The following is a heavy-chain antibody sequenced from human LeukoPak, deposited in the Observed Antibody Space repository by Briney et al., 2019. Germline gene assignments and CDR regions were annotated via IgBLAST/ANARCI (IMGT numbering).Heavy chain of an antibody. V-gene: IGHV3-48*04. CDR2: ISTSSSTI. CDR1: GFTFSDYT. CDR3: ALLEWNDVY. J-gene: IGHJ4*02. D-gene: IGHD1-1*01. Sequence: GGSLRLSCAVSGFTFSDYTMTWVRQAPGKGLEWVSYISTSSSTIYYADSVKGRFTISRDNTKDALYLQMNSLRAEDTAVYYCALLEWNDVYWGQGTLVTVSS.